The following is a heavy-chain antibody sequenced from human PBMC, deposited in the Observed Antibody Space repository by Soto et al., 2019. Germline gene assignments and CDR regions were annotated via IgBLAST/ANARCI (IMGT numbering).Heavy chain of an antibody. CDR1: GYTFTSYA. D-gene: IGHD6-13*01. CDR2: INAGNGNT. Sequence: GSSVKVSCKASGYTFTSYAMHWVRQAPGQRLEWMGWINAGNGNTKYSQKFQGRVTMTRDTSASTAYMELSSLRSEDTAVYYCARAGLSIAAADYDYWGQGTLVTVSS. CDR3: ARAGLSIAAADYDY. J-gene: IGHJ4*02. V-gene: IGHV1-3*01.